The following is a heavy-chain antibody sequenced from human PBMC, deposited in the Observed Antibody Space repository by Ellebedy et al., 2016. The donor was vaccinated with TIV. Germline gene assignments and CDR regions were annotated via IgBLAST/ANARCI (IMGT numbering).Heavy chain of an antibody. Sequence: SETLSLTXTVSGGFISGGNYYWTWFRQHPGKGLEWIGYSYFRGHTFYNPSFKSRTTISVDQSKNQFFLRLTSVSAADTAIYYCAKADTSSSGWGYWGQGTVVTVSS. D-gene: IGHD6-6*01. CDR1: GGFISGGNYY. CDR2: SYFRGHT. J-gene: IGHJ4*02. V-gene: IGHV4-31*03. CDR3: AKADTSSSGWGY.